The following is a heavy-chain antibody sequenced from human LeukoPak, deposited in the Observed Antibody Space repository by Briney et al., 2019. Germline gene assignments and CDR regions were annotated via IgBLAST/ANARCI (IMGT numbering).Heavy chain of an antibody. CDR3: AREVGPFHQLDY. Sequence: GGSLRLSCAASGFTVSSNYMSWGRQATGKGLEWVSVIYSGGSTYYADSVKGRFTISRDNSKNTLYLQMNSLRAEDTAVYYCAREVGPFHQLDYWGQGTLVTVSS. CDR2: IYSGGST. V-gene: IGHV3-53*01. J-gene: IGHJ4*02. CDR1: GFTVSSNY. D-gene: IGHD5-24*01.